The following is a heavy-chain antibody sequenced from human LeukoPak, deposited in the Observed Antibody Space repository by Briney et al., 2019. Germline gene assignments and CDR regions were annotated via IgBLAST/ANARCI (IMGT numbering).Heavy chain of an antibody. V-gene: IGHV1-8*01. D-gene: IGHD3-10*01. J-gene: IGHJ4*02. Sequence: ASVKVSCKASGYTFTSYDINWVRQATGQGLEWMGWMNPNSGNTGYAQKFQGRVTMTRNTSISTAYMELSSLRPEDTAAYYCARVRFTYYYGSGSYYSLGYWGQGTLVTVSS. CDR2: MNPNSGNT. CDR3: ARVRFTYYYGSGSYYSLGY. CDR1: GYTFTSYD.